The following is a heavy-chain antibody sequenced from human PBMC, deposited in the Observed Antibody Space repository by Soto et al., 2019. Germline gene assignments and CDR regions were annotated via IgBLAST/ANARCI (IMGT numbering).Heavy chain of an antibody. CDR1: GFTFSSYS. CDR2: ISSSSYI. J-gene: IGHJ4*02. V-gene: IGHV3-21*01. CDR3: ARDSPTDTAMVTYFDY. D-gene: IGHD5-18*01. Sequence: GGSLRLSCAASGFTFSSYSMNWVRQAPGKGLEWVSSISSSSYIYYADSVKGRFTISRDNAKKSLYLQMNSLRAEDTAVYYCARDSPTDTAMVTYFDYWGQGTLVTVSS.